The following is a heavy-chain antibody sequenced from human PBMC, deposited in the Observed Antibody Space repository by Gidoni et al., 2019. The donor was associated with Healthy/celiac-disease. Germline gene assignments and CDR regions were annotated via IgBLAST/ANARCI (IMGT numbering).Heavy chain of an antibody. CDR1: GFTFSSYA. D-gene: IGHD6-19*01. CDR3: AKAGAYSSGWYSPLGYGMDV. V-gene: IGHV3-23*01. J-gene: IGHJ6*02. Sequence: EVQLLESGGGLVQPGGSLRLSCAASGFTFSSYAMSWVRQAPGKVLEWLPAISGSGGRTYYADSVKGRFTISRDNSKNTLYLQMNSLRAEDTAVYYCAKAGAYSSGWYSPLGYGMDVWGQGTTVTVSS. CDR2: ISGSGGRT.